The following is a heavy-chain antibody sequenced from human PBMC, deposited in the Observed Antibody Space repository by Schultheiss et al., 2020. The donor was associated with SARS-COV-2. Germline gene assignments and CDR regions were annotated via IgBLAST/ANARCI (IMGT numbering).Heavy chain of an antibody. Sequence: SETLSLTCAVYGGSFSGYYWSWIRQPPGKGLEWIREINHSGSTNYNPSLKSRVTISVDTSKNQFSLKLSSVTAADTAVYYCARDNDFWSGYSKYNWFDPWGQGTLVTVSS. CDR3: ARDNDFWSGYSKYNWFDP. V-gene: IGHV4-34*01. CDR1: GGSFSGYY. CDR2: INHSGST. D-gene: IGHD3-3*01. J-gene: IGHJ5*02.